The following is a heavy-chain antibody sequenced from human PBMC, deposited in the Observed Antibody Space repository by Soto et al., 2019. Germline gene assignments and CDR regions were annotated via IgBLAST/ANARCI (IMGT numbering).Heavy chain of an antibody. J-gene: IGHJ5*02. V-gene: IGHV3-11*06. CDR1: GFTFSDYY. D-gene: IGHD3-10*01. Sequence: GGSLRLSCAASGFTFSDYYMSWIRQAPGKGLEWVSYISSSSSYTNYADSVKGRFTISRDNAKNSLYLQMNSLRAEDTAVYYCARGGAPMVRGVIITSWFDPWGQGTLVTVSS. CDR2: ISSSSSYT. CDR3: ARGGAPMVRGVIITSWFDP.